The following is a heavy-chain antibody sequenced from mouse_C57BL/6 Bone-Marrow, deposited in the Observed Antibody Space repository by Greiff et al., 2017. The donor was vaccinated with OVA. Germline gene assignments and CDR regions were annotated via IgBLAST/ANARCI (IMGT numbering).Heavy chain of an antibody. CDR3: ARSDCISAYFAV. CDR2: ISNGGGST. CDR1: GFTFSDYY. J-gene: IGHJ1*03. D-gene: IGHD2-4*01. Sequence: EVMLVESGGGLVQPGGSLKLSCAASGFTFSDYYMYWVRQTPEKRLEWVAYISNGGGSTYYPETVKGRFTISRDNAKNPLSLQMLRLKSSDTSLYYFARSDCISAYFAVWGTGPPVPVSS. V-gene: IGHV5-12*01.